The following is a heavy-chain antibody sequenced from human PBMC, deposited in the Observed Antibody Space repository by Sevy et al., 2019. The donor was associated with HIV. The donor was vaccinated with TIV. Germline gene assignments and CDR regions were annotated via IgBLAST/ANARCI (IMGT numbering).Heavy chain of an antibody. CDR2: ISVSGGST. J-gene: IGHJ5*02. Sequence: QLGGSLRLSCAASGFTFSIYAMSWVRQAPGKGLEWVSTISVSGGSTYYADSVKGRFTISRDNSKNTLYLQMNSIKTENTAIYFCAKDHDNNWFDPWGQGTLVTVSS. CDR3: AKDHDNNWFDP. CDR1: GFTFSIYA. D-gene: IGHD3-9*01. V-gene: IGHV3-23*01.